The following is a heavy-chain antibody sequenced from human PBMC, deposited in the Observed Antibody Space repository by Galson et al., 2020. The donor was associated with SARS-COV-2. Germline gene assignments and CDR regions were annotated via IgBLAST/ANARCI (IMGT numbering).Heavy chain of an antibody. V-gene: IGHV4-31*03. CDR2: IYYSAST. D-gene: IGHD3-22*01. J-gene: IGHJ3*02. Sequence: SETLSLTCTVSGGSITRARYSCCWTPQHPGKRLDWITYIYYSASTYYNQSPKRRVTISVDTSKSQFSLKLSSVTAADTAVYYCARARSVKTMRVVVIDAFGIWGQGTMVTVSS. CDR3: ARARSVKTMRVVVIDAFGI. CDR1: GGSITRARYS.